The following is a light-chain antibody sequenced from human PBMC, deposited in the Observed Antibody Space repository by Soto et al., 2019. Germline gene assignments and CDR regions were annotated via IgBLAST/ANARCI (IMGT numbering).Light chain of an antibody. V-gene: IGKV3-15*01. CDR2: GAS. J-gene: IGKJ4*01. CDR3: QQYNNCPPKLT. CDR1: QSVSSN. Sequence: EIVMTQSPATLSVSPGERATLSCRASQSVSSNLAWYQQKPGQAPRLLIYGASTRATGIPARFSGSGSGTDFALNTSSLQSEDFGVYYCQQYNNCPPKLTFGGGTKVEIK.